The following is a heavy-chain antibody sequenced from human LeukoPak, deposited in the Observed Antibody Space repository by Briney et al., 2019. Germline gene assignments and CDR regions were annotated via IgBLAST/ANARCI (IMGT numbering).Heavy chain of an antibody. CDR1: GFTFSSYW. CDR3: ASERATVTTFDI. D-gene: IGHD4-17*01. Sequence: PGGSLRLSCAASGFTFSSYWMSWVRQAPGKGLGWVANIKQDGSEKYYVDSAKGRFTISRDNAKNSLYLQMNSLRAEDTAVYYCASERATVTTFDIWGQGTMVTVSS. CDR2: IKQDGSEK. V-gene: IGHV3-7*01. J-gene: IGHJ3*02.